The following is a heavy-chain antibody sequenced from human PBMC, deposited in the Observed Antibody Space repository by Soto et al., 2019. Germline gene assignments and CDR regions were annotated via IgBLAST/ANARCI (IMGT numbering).Heavy chain of an antibody. D-gene: IGHD3-22*01. CDR1: GGSLSNYG. V-gene: IGHV1-69*05. CDR2: IIPVFGTP. J-gene: IGHJ6*01. CDR3: ARGDATKIVRTTYYAMDV. Sequence: QVQLVQSGAEVKKPGSSVKVSCKASGGSLSNYGISWVRQAPGQGLEWMGAIIPVFGTPNYAQKFQDRVTIITDESTITVYMEVRSLTSEDTAVYYCARGDATKIVRTTYYAMDVWGQGTTVTVSS.